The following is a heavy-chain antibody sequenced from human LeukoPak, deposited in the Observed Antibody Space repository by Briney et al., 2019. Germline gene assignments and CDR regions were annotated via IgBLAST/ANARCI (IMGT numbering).Heavy chain of an antibody. CDR3: AKGSRDSRPYYFDF. J-gene: IGHJ4*02. CDR2: IGGSGDAT. D-gene: IGHD3-3*01. Sequence: GGSLRLSCAASGFTFNNYVMSWIRQAPGKGLGWASAIGGSGDATYYADSVKGRFTISRDNSRNTLYLQMNSLRAEDMAIYYCAKGSRDSRPYYFDFWGLGTLVTVSS. CDR1: GFTFNNYV. V-gene: IGHV3-23*01.